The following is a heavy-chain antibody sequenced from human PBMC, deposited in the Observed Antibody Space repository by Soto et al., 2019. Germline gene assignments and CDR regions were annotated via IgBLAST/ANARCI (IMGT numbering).Heavy chain of an antibody. D-gene: IGHD3-22*01. CDR2: IIPIFGTA. Sequence: QVQLVQSGAEVKKPGSSVNVSCKASGGTFSSYAISWVRQAPGQGLEWMGGIIPIFGTANYAQKCQGRVTITADESTSTAYMELSSLRSEDTAVYYCAREGASGSHIGYWGQGTLVTVSS. CDR1: GGTFSSYA. J-gene: IGHJ4*02. V-gene: IGHV1-69*01. CDR3: AREGASGSHIGY.